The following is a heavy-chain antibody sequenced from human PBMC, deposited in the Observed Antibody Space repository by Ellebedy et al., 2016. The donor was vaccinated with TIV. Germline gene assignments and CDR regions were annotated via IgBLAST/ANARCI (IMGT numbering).Heavy chain of an antibody. CDR2: TYYRSKWNN. CDR3: ARGGFGSGMGV. CDR1: GDSVSTDIG. V-gene: IGHV6-1*01. D-gene: IGHD3-10*01. Sequence: SQTLSLTCVISGDSVSTDIGWNWIRQSPSRGLEWLGRTYYRSKWNNDYAVSLKSRITINPDTSKNLFSLQLNSVTPEDTAVYYCARGGFGSGMGVWGQGTTVTVSS. J-gene: IGHJ6*02.